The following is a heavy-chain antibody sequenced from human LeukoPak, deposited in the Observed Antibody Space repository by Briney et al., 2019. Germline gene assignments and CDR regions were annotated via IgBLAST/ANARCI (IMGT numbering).Heavy chain of an antibody. D-gene: IGHD3-10*01. CDR2: INPSGGST. V-gene: IGHV1-46*01. Sequence: ASVKVSCKASGYTFTSYYMHWVRQAPGQGLEWMGIINPSGGSTSYAQKLQGRVTMTTDTSTSTAYMELRSLRSDDTAVYYCAAGSRGPTQPHYFDYWGQGTLVTVSS. J-gene: IGHJ4*02. CDR1: GYTFTSYY. CDR3: AAGSRGPTQPHYFDY.